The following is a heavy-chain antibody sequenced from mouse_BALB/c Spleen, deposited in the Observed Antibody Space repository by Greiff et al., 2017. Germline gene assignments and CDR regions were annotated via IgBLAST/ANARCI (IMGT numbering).Heavy chain of an antibody. Sequence: EVKLQESGPSLVKPSQTLSLTCSVTGDSITSGYWNWIRKFPGNKLEYMGYISYSGSTYYNPSLKSRISITRDTSNNQYYLQLNSVTTEDTATYYCAGDGNSRTPFAYWGQGTLVTVSA. CDR1: GDSITSGY. CDR2: ISYSGST. V-gene: IGHV3-8*02. J-gene: IGHJ3*01. CDR3: AGDGNSRTPFAY. D-gene: IGHD2-1*01.